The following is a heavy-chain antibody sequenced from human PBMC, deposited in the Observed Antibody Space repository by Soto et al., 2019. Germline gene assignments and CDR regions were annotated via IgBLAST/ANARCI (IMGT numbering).Heavy chain of an antibody. Sequence: QITLNESGPTVVRPTETLTLTCSFSGFSLTTSGVGVGWIRQSPGKAPEWLALIYWDDDKRYSASLKSRLTINKDTSKNQVVLTVSDLDTTDTATYYCAHRVLRTVFGLVTTTAIYFDFWGQGTPVAVSS. J-gene: IGHJ4*02. CDR1: GFSLTTSGVG. CDR2: IYWDDDK. D-gene: IGHD3-3*01. CDR3: AHRVLRTVFGLVTTTAIYFDF. V-gene: IGHV2-5*02.